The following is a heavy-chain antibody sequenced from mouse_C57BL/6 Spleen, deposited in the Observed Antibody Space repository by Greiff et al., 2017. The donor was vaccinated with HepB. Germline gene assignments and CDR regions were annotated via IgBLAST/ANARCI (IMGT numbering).Heavy chain of an antibody. D-gene: IGHD1-1*01. CDR3: ARGLIITVVAPYYFDY. J-gene: IGHJ2*01. V-gene: IGHV1-81*01. CDR2: IYPRSGNT. CDR1: GYTFTSYG. Sequence: VQLQESGAELARPGASVKLSCKASGYTFTSYGISWVKQRTGQGLEWIGEIYPRSGNTYYNEKFKGKATLTADKSSSTAYMELRSLTSEDSAVYFCARGLIITVVAPYYFDYWGQGTTLTVSS.